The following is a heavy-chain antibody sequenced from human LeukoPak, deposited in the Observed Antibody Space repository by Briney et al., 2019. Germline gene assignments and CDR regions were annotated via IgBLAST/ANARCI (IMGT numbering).Heavy chain of an antibody. J-gene: IGHJ4*02. D-gene: IGHD2-8*01. CDR3: ARTKGGAFDY. Sequence: QPGRSLRLSCAASGFTFSSYGLHWVRQAPGKGLEWVAVIWYGGSNKYYADSVKARFTNSRDNSKTTLYLEMNSLRPEDTAVYYCARTKGGAFDYWGQGTLVTVSS. V-gene: IGHV3-33*01. CDR2: IWYGGSNK. CDR1: GFTFSSYG.